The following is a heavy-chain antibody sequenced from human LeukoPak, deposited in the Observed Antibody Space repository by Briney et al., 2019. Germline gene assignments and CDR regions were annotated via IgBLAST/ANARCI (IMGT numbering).Heavy chain of an antibody. CDR3: AKDRGFRERFLENGWYFDY. Sequence: GGSLRLSCAASGFTFSSYGMHWVRQAPGKGLEWVAFIRYDGSNKYYADSVKGRFTISRDNSKNTLYLQMNSLRAEDTAVYYCAKDRGFRERFLENGWYFDYWGQGTLVTVSS. V-gene: IGHV3-30*02. CDR2: IRYDGSNK. D-gene: IGHD3-3*01. CDR1: GFTFSSYG. J-gene: IGHJ4*02.